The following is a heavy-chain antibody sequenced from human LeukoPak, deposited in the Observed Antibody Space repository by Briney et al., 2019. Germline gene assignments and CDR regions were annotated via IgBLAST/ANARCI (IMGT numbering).Heavy chain of an antibody. V-gene: IGHV3-21*01. CDR1: GFTFSSYS. J-gene: IGHJ4*02. D-gene: IGHD1-26*01. CDR3: ARGVLKSGSDY. CDR2: ISSSSSYI. Sequence: GGSLRLSCAASGFTFSSYSMNWVRQAPGKGLEWVSSISSSSSYIHYADSVKGRFTISRDNAKNSLYLQMNSLRAEDTAVYYCARGVLKSGSDYWGQGTLVTVSS.